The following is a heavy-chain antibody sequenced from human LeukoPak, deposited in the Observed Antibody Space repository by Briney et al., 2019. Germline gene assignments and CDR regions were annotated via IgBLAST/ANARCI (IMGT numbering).Heavy chain of an antibody. CDR2: IRSKAYGGTT. CDR1: GFTFGDYA. Sequence: GGPLRLSCTASGFTFGDYAMSWVRQAPGKGLEWVGFIRSKAYGGTTEYAASVKGRFTISRDDSKSIAYLQMYSLKTEDTAVYYCTRDVAMYYYDSSGYIYWGQGTLVTVSS. V-gene: IGHV3-49*04. CDR3: TRDVAMYYYDSSGYIY. J-gene: IGHJ4*02. D-gene: IGHD3-22*01.